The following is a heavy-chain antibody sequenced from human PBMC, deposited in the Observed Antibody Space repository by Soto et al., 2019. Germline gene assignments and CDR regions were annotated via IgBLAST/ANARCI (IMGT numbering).Heavy chain of an antibody. D-gene: IGHD6-19*01. Sequence: GGSLRLYCAASGFTFSSYAMHWVRQAPGKGLEYVSAISSNGGSTYYANSVKGRFTISRDNSKNTLYLQMGSLRAEDMAVYYCARDRRLYSSGWFDAFDIWGQGTMVTVSS. CDR1: GFTFSSYA. V-gene: IGHV3-64*01. CDR2: ISSNGGST. CDR3: ARDRRLYSSGWFDAFDI. J-gene: IGHJ3*02.